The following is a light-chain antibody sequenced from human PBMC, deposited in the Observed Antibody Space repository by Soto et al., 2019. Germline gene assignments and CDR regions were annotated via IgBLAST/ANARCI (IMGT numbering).Light chain of an antibody. CDR2: GAS. CDR3: QQYVSPPWT. J-gene: IGKJ1*01. CDR1: QSLSKTY. V-gene: IGKV3-20*01. Sequence: EIVLTQSPGTLSSSPGERATLSCRASQSLSKTYLAWYQKKPGQAPRLLIDGASNRATGTPDRFSGSGSGTDFTLTISRLEPEDFAVYYCQQYVSPPWTFGQGTTV.